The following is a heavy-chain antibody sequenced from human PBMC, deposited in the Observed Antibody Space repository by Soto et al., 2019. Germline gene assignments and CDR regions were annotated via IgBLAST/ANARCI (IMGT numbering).Heavy chain of an antibody. Sequence: QVQLVQSGAEVKKPGSSVKVSCKASGGTFSSYAISWVRQAPGQGLEWMGGIIPIFATANYAQKFQGRVTITADGSTNTAYMELSALISEDTAVYYCARDSVVATHAFDIWGQGTMVTVSS. CDR3: ARDSVVATHAFDI. J-gene: IGHJ3*02. D-gene: IGHD1-26*01. CDR2: IIPIFATA. V-gene: IGHV1-69*12. CDR1: GGTFSSYA.